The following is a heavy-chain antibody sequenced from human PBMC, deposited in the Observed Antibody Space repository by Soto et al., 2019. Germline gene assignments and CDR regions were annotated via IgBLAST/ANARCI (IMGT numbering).Heavy chain of an antibody. V-gene: IGHV3-21*01. CDR2: ISSSSSYI. J-gene: IGHJ6*02. CDR3: ARDTNQLELRDFYYYYGMDV. CDR1: GFTFSSYS. Sequence: GGSLRLSCAASGFTFSSYSMNWVRQAPGKGLEWVSSISSSSSYIYYADSVKGRFTISRDNAKNSLYLQMNSLRAEDTAVYYCARDTNQLELRDFYYYYGMDVWGQGTTVTVSS. D-gene: IGHD1-7*01.